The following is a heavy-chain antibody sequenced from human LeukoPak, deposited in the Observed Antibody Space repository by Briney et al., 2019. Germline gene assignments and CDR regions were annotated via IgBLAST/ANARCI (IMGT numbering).Heavy chain of an antibody. CDR3: ARHGRHGDYSY. J-gene: IGHJ4*02. V-gene: IGHV4-39*01. CDR2: IHYNRPT. D-gene: IGHD4-17*01. CDR1: GGSISSGRAYF. Sequence: SETLSLTCTVSGGSISSGRAYFWAWLRQPPGEGLECIGDIHYNRPTVYHPSLHHLVTKSLDTSRNQISLQLPTVTATDAAVYYCARHGRHGDYSYWGQGTLVTVSS.